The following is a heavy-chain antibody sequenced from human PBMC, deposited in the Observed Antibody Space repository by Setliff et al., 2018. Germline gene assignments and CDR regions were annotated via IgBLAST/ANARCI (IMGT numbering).Heavy chain of an antibody. CDR2: IIHSGST. V-gene: IGHV4-34*12. Sequence: PSDTLSLTCAVYGGSFSGYYWGWIHQPPGKRLEWIGEIIHSGSTNYNPSLKSRVTVSMDTSKNQFSLKVSSVTAADTAVYYCARSFSRSEKFLLDYWGQGALVTVSS. CDR1: GGSFSGYY. D-gene: IGHD2-15*01. CDR3: ARSFSRSEKFLLDY. J-gene: IGHJ4*02.